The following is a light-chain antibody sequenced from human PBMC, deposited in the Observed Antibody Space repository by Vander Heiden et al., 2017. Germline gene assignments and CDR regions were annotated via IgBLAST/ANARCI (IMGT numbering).Light chain of an antibody. V-gene: IGLV2-23*02. CDR1: SSDVGCYNL. CDR2: EVS. J-gene: IGLJ2*01. CDR3: CSYAGSSTYVV. Sequence: QSALTQPASVSGSPGQSITISCTGTSSDVGCYNLVSWYQQHPGKAPKLMIYEVSRRPSGVSNRFSGSKSGYTASLTISGLQAEDEANYYCCSYAGSSTYVVFGGGTKLTVL.